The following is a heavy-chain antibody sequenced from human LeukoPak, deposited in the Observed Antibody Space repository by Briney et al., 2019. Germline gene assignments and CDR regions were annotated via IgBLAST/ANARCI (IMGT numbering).Heavy chain of an antibody. Sequence: SETLSLTCTVSGGSISSSSYYWGWIRQPLGKGLEWIGSIYYSGNTYYNPSLKGRVTISVDTSKNQFSLKLSSVTAADTAVYYCARYSSGWGHFDYWGQGTLVTVSS. CDR3: ARYSSGWGHFDY. CDR1: GGSISSSSYY. CDR2: IYYSGNT. J-gene: IGHJ4*02. D-gene: IGHD6-19*01. V-gene: IGHV4-39*01.